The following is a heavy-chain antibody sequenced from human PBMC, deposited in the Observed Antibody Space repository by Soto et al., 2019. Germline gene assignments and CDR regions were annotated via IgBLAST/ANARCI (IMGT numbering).Heavy chain of an antibody. Sequence: QVQLVESGGGVVQPGRSLRLSCAAFGFTFDDYSMHWVRQAPGKGLEWVALISYEGSNKYYADSVKGRFTISRDNAKNTLFLEVNSLRPEDTAVYYCARPHIQSAGNDCFDIWGQGTMVTGSS. CDR3: ARPHIQSAGNDCFDI. CDR1: GFTFDDYS. CDR2: ISYEGSNK. J-gene: IGHJ3*02. D-gene: IGHD2-21*01. V-gene: IGHV3-30-3*01.